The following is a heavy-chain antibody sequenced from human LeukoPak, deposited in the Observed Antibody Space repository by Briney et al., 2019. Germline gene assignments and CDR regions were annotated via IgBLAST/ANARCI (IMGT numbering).Heavy chain of an antibody. V-gene: IGHV1-2*02. CDR1: GYTFTGYY. Sequence: ASVKVSCKASGYTFTGYYMHWVRQAPGQGLEWMEWINPNSGGTNYAQKFQGRVTMTRDTSISTAYMELSRLRSDDTAVYYCARGGIVVVPADLFDYWGQGTLVTVSS. CDR2: INPNSGGT. J-gene: IGHJ4*02. CDR3: ARGGIVVVPADLFDY. D-gene: IGHD2-2*01.